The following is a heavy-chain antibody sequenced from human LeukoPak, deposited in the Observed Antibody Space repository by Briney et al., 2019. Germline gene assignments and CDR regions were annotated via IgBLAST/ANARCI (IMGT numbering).Heavy chain of an antibody. CDR3: VRRGDASSGWGDHDF. J-gene: IGHJ4*02. V-gene: IGHV3-23*01. CDR1: GFTFSSYA. D-gene: IGHD6-19*01. CDR2: IGGSGDKT. Sequence: GGSLRLSCAASGFTFSSYAVSWVRPAPGKGLEWVSTIGGSGDKTFYADSVKGRFTISRDNSKNMVHLQMNSLTGEDTALYYCVRRGDASSGWGDHDFWGQGALVTVSS.